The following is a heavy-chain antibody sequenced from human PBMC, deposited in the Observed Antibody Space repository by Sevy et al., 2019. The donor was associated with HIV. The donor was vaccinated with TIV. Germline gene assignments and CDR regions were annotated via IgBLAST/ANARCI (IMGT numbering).Heavy chain of an antibody. CDR1: GFTFSSYS. CDR3: ARDSRGPFDY. Sequence: GGSLRLSCAASGFTFSSYSMNWVRQAPGKGLEWVPSISSSSSYINYADSVKGRFTTSRDNAKNSLYLQMNSLRAEDTAVYYCARDSRGPFDYWGQGTLVTVSS. V-gene: IGHV3-21*01. J-gene: IGHJ4*02. D-gene: IGHD3-10*01. CDR2: ISSSSSYI.